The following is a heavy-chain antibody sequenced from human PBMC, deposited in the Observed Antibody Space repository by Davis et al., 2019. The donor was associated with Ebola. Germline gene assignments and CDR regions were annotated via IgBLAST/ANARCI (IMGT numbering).Heavy chain of an antibody. CDR2: ISSSSSYI. Sequence: GGSLRLSCAASGFTFSSYSMNWVRQAPGKGLEWVSSISSSSSYIYYADSVKGRFTISRDNAKNSLYLQMNSLRAEDTAVYYCARDSHPRSGSYGRGDYWGQGTLVTVSS. D-gene: IGHD1-26*01. V-gene: IGHV3-21*04. CDR3: ARDSHPRSGSYGRGDY. J-gene: IGHJ4*02. CDR1: GFTFSSYS.